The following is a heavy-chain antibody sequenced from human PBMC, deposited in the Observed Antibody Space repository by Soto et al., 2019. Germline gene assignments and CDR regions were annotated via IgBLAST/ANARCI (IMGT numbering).Heavy chain of an antibody. D-gene: IGHD6-13*01. CDR1: GFTFRSFT. CDR3: TRDASRDSSARGWFDP. V-gene: IGHV3-21*01. CDR2: ISSNSAYI. Sequence: GWSLRLSCAASGFTFRSFTMNWVRQAPGKGLEWVSTISSNSAYIYYTDALRGRFTISRDTAKNSLHLQMNSLRAEHTAVYCCTRDASRDSSARGWFDPWGPGTLVTVSS. J-gene: IGHJ5*02.